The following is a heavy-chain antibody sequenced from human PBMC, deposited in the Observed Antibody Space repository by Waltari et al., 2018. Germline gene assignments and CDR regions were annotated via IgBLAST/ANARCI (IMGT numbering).Heavy chain of an antibody. CDR2: IWYDRSNK. Sequence: QAQLVESGGGVVQPGMSLRLSCVASGVTFSNHSIHWVRQATVKGLEWGVKIWYDRSNKYYGDSVKGRFTSSRDNSTNTLYLQMRSLRAEDTAVYYCARDGQSAAPYSFDSWGQGTLVTVSS. V-gene: IGHV3-33*01. CDR3: ARDGQSAAPYSFDS. D-gene: IGHD3-3*01. CDR1: GVTFSNHS. J-gene: IGHJ4*02.